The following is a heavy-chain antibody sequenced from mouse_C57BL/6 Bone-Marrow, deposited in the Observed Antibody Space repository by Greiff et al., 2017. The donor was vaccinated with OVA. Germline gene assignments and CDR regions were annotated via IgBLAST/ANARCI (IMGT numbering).Heavy chain of an antibody. CDR2: ISYDGSN. CDR3: ARAGAFYYYGSKGYAMDY. D-gene: IGHD1-1*01. Sequence: DVKLQESGPGLVKPSQSLSLTCSVTGYSITSGYYWNWIRQFPGNKLEWMGYISYDGSNNYNPSLKNRISITRDTSKNQFFLKLNSVTTEDTATYYCARAGAFYYYGSKGYAMDYWGQGTSVTVSS. CDR1: GYSITSGYY. J-gene: IGHJ4*01. V-gene: IGHV3-6*01.